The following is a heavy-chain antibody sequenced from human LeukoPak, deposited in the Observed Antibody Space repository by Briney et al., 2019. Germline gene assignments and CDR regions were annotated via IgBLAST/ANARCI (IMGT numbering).Heavy chain of an antibody. CDR1: GFSFSSYG. CDR2: IWYDASRK. J-gene: IGHJ4*02. CDR3: VRDRAGRTFDY. V-gene: IGHV3-33*01. Sequence: GGSLRLSCAASGFSFSSYGIPWVRQAPGKGLEWVTLIWYDASRKYYAGSVKGRFTISRDNSKNMVFLQMNSLRAEDTAVFYCVRDRAGRTFDYWGQGTLVTVSS.